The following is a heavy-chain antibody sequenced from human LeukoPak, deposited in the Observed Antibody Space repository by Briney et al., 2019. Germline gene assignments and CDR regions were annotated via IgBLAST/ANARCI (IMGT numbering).Heavy chain of an antibody. V-gene: IGHV3-7*03. CDR1: GFTFSSYW. CDR3: ARGGGLDV. J-gene: IGHJ6*02. Sequence: GGSLRLSCAASGFTFSSYWMNLARQAPGKGLEWVASINHNGNVNYYVDSVKGRFTISRDNAKNSLYLQMSNLRAEDTAAYFCARGGGLDVWGQGATVTVSS. CDR2: INHNGNVN. D-gene: IGHD3-16*01.